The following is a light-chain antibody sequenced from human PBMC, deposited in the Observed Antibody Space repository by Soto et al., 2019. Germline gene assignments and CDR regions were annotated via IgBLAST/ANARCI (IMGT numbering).Light chain of an antibody. J-gene: IGKJ5*01. Sequence: EIVLTQSPGTLSLYPGERATLSCRASQSVSSNLAWYQQKPGQAPRLLIYDTSTRATGIPARFSGSGSGTEFTLTISSLQSEDFAVYYCQQYSNWPPITFGQGTRLEIK. CDR3: QQYSNWPPIT. CDR1: QSVSSN. V-gene: IGKV3-15*01. CDR2: DTS.